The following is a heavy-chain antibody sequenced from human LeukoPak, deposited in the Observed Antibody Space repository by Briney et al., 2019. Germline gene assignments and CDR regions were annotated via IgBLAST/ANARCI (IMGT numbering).Heavy chain of an antibody. V-gene: IGHV3-7*01. Sequence: GGSLRLSCAASGFSFSSYWMTWVRQAPGKGLEWVANVKPDGSDKYHVDSVKGRFIISRDNAKNSLFLQMNSLRVEDTAVYYCARGHLKLEPWGQGTLVTVSS. CDR2: VKPDGSDK. CDR3: ARGHLKLEP. CDR1: GFSFSSYW. D-gene: IGHD3-3*01. J-gene: IGHJ5*02.